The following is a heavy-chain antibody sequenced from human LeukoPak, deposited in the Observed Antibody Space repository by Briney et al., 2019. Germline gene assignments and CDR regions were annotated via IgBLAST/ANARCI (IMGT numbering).Heavy chain of an antibody. J-gene: IGHJ6*03. V-gene: IGHV3-74*01. CDR1: GFTFSSYW. CDR2: INSDGSST. D-gene: IGHD1-7*01. CDR3: ARSITGTTPSGPYMDV. Sequence: PGGSLRLSCAASGFTFSSYWMHWVRQAPGKGLVWVSRINSDGSSTSYADSVKGRFTISRDNAKNSLYLQMNSLRAEDTAVYYCARSITGTTPSGPYMDVWGKGTTVTVSS.